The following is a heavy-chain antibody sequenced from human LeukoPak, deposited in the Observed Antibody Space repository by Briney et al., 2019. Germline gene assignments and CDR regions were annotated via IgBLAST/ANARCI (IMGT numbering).Heavy chain of an antibody. D-gene: IGHD6-19*01. V-gene: IGHV3-23*01. CDR3: AKARTGIAVAIRFDF. J-gene: IGHJ4*02. CDR2: ISGSGGST. CDR1: GFTFSSYA. Sequence: GGSLRLSCAASGFTFSSYAMSWVRQAPGKGLEWVSAISGSGGSTYYADSVKGRFTISRDNSKNTLYLQMNSLRAQDTAVYYCAKARTGIAVAIRFDFWGQGTLVTVSS.